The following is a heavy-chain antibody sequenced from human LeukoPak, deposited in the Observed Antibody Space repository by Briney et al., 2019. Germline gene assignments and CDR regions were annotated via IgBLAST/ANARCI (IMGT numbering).Heavy chain of an antibody. CDR1: GRSISSYY. CDR2: TYYSGST. D-gene: IGHD6-13*01. Sequence: SETLSLTCTVSGRSISSYYWSWIRQPPGKGLEWIGCTYYSGSTIYSPSLKSRVTISVDTSKNQFSLKLSSVTAADTAMYYCVRQIADGGDYWGQGTLVTVSS. CDR3: VRQIADGGDY. J-gene: IGHJ4*02. V-gene: IGHV4-59*08.